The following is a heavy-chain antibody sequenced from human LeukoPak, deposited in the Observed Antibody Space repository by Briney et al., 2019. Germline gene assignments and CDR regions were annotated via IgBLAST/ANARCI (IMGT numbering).Heavy chain of an antibody. D-gene: IGHD3-10*01. J-gene: IGHJ4*02. CDR2: IYYTGKT. CDR1: GDSVSNGNYY. Sequence: PSETLSLTCTVSGDSVSNGNYYWSWLRQPPGKALEWIGYIYYTGKTYYNPSLEGRVTILVDTSRNHFSVKLSSVTATDTAVYYCARSQNYYGSGDYWSQGTLVTVSS. CDR3: ARSQNYYGSGDY. V-gene: IGHV4-61*03.